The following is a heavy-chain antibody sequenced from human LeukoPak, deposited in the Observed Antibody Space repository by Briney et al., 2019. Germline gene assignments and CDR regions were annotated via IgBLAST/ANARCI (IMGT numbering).Heavy chain of an antibody. CDR2: ISSSGSTI. V-gene: IGHV3-48*03. CDR3: VRYDFWSGAKGGDY. CDR1: GFTFSSYE. J-gene: IGHJ4*02. Sequence: GGSLRLSCAASGFTFSSYEMNWVRQAPGKGLEWVSYISSSGSTIYYADSVKGRFTISRDNAKNSLYLQMNSLRAEDTALYYCVRYDFWSGAKGGDYWGQGTLVTVSS. D-gene: IGHD3-3*01.